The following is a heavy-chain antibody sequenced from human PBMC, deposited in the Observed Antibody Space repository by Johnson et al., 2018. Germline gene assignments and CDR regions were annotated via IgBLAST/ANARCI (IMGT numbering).Heavy chain of an antibody. D-gene: IGHD6-19*01. Sequence: QVQLVQSGGGVVQPGRSLRLSCAASGFTSSNYGFHWVRQAPGKGLEWVAVISDDGHKNNYVDSVKGRFPVSKDNSKHTLYLQMNSLRSEDTAVYYCARPVGIAVTNDAFAMWGQGTMVTVSS. CDR1: GFTSSNYG. V-gene: IGHV3-30*03. J-gene: IGHJ3*02. CDR3: ARPVGIAVTNDAFAM. CDR2: ISDDGHKN.